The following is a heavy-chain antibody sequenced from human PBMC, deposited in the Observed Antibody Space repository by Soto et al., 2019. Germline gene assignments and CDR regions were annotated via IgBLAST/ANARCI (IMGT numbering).Heavy chain of an antibody. J-gene: IGHJ6*02. CDR3: ARVRDPDYDFWSGYYSHYYGMDV. CDR1: GGSISSSNW. V-gene: IGHV4-4*02. D-gene: IGHD3-3*01. CDR2: IYHSGST. Sequence: QVQLQESGPGLVKPSGTLSLTCAVSGGSISSSNWWSWVRQPPGKGLEWIGEIYHSGSTNYNPSLKRRVTISVDKSKNQFSLKLSSVTAADTAVYYCARVRDPDYDFWSGYYSHYYGMDVWGQGTTVTVSS.